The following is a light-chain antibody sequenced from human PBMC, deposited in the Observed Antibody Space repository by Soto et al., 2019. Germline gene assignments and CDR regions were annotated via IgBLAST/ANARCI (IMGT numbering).Light chain of an antibody. V-gene: IGKV3-15*01. J-gene: IGKJ4*01. Sequence: EIVMTQSPATLSVSPGERATLSCRASQSVSSNFAWYQQKPGQAPRLLIYGASTKATGIPARFSGSGSGTEFTLTNSSLQSEDFAVYYCQQYNEWPPLTFGGGTKVEI. CDR2: GAS. CDR3: QQYNEWPPLT. CDR1: QSVSSN.